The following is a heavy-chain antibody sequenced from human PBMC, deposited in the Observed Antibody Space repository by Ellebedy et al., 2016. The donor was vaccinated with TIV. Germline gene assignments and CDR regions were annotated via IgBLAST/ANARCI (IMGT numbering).Heavy chain of an antibody. CDR3: ARKYYFDY. J-gene: IGHJ4*02. Sequence: ASVKVSCKAFGYTVTKYYVHWVRQPPGQGLDWVGIIDPSGGSTTYAQKFQGRVTMTSDTSTNTVYMELSSLRSEDTAIYYCARKYYFDYWGQGTLVTVSS. CDR1: GYTVTKYY. CDR2: IDPSGGST. V-gene: IGHV1-46*01.